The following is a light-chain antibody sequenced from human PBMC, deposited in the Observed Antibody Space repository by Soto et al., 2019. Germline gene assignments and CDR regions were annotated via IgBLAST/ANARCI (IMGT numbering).Light chain of an antibody. V-gene: IGKV3-11*01. J-gene: IGKJ1*01. Sequence: EVVITQSPATLPVSLGERGTLTSRASQRVPSDLAWYRQKPGQAPRVXIYGXSSMATGSPDRLSGSGSGTDFTLTISSLDPEYFAVYYCQQRSNWTRTFGQGTKVDIK. CDR1: QRVPSD. CDR3: QQRSNWTRT. CDR2: GXS.